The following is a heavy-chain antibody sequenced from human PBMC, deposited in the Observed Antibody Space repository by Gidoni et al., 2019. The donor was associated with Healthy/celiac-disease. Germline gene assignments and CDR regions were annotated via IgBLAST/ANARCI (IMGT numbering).Heavy chain of an antibody. CDR2: ISGSGGST. V-gene: IGHV3-23*01. CDR3: ASGGGYDFWSGYYNQDY. Sequence: EVQLLESGGGLVQPGGSLRLSCAASGFTFTSYSMSWVRQAPGKGLAWVSAISGSGGSTYYADSVKGRFTISRDNSKNTLYLQMNSLRAEDTAVYYCASGGGYDFWSGYYNQDYWGQGTLVTVSS. CDR1: GFTFTSYS. J-gene: IGHJ4*02. D-gene: IGHD3-3*01.